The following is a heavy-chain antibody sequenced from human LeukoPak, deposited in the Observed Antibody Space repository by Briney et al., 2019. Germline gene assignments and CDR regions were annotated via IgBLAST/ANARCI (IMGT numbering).Heavy chain of an antibody. CDR1: GGSYSDYY. Sequence: PSETLSLTCGVYGGSYSDYYWSWIRQPPGKGLEWIGEINHSGITNYNPSLKSRVTISLDTSKNQFSLKLSSVTAADTAVYYCAKSNGYGLVDIWGQGTMVTVSS. D-gene: IGHD3-10*01. CDR2: INHSGIT. CDR3: AKSNGYGLVDI. V-gene: IGHV4-34*01. J-gene: IGHJ3*02.